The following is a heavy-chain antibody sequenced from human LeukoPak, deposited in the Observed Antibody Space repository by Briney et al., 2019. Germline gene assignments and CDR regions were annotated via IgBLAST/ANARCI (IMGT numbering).Heavy chain of an antibody. CDR2: ISYDGSNK. Sequence: GGSLRLSCAASGFTFSSHAMHWVRQAPGKGLEWVAVISYDGSNKYYADSVKGRFTISRDNSKNTLYLQMNSLRAEDTAVYYCARDRRMVYNWFDPWGQGTLVTVSS. CDR1: GFTFSSHA. D-gene: IGHD2-8*01. J-gene: IGHJ5*02. CDR3: ARDRRMVYNWFDP. V-gene: IGHV3-30-3*01.